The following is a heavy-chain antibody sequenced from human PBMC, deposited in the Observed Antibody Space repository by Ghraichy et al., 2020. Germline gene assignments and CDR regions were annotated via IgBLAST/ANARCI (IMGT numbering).Heavy chain of an antibody. CDR3: SRVVVVPAAMWGYYYYYGMDV. J-gene: IGHJ6*02. Sequence: GGSLRLSCTASGFTFGDYAMSWFRQAPGKGLEWVSFIRSKAYGGTTEYAASVKGRFTISRDDSKCIAYLQMNSLKSEDTAVYYCSRVVVVPAAMWGYYYYYGMDVWGQGTTVTVSS. V-gene: IGHV3-49*03. D-gene: IGHD2-2*01. CDR2: IRSKAYGGTT. CDR1: GFTFGDYA.